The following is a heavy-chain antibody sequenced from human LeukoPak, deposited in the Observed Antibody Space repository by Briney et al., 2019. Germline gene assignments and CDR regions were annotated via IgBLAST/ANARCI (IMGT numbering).Heavy chain of an antibody. CDR2: IYYSGST. Sequence: SQTLSLTCTVSGGSISSGGYYWSWIRQHPGKGLEWIGYIYYSGSTYYNPSLKSRVTISVDTSKNQFSLKLSSVTAADTAVYYCARIIRATRYFDCWGQGTLVTVSS. J-gene: IGHJ4*02. CDR1: GGSISSGGYY. CDR3: ARIIRATRYFDC. D-gene: IGHD3-10*01. V-gene: IGHV4-31*03.